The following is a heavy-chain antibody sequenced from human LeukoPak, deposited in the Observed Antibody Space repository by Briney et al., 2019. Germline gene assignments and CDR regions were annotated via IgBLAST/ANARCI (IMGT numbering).Heavy chain of an antibody. D-gene: IGHD6-19*01. J-gene: IGHJ5*02. CDR1: GFTFSSYE. CDR2: ISSSGSTI. Sequence: PGGPLRLSCAASGFTFSSYEMNWVRQAPGKGLEWVSYISSSGSTIYYADSVKGRFTISRDNAKNSLYLQMNSLRAEDTAVYYCARSKGIAVAGTIDPWGQGTLVTVSS. V-gene: IGHV3-48*03. CDR3: ARSKGIAVAGTIDP.